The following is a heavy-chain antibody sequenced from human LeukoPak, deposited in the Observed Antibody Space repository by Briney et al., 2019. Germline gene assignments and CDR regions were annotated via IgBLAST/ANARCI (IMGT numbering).Heavy chain of an antibody. V-gene: IGHV4-59*01. CDR1: GGSISSNY. Sequence: SETLSLTCTVSGGSISSNYWSWIRQPPGKGLEWIGYIYYSGSTNYNPSLKSRVTISVDTAKNQVSLNLTSVTAADTAVYYCARGPYYDILTGYYQGYYYYGMDVWGQGTTVTVSS. D-gene: IGHD3-9*01. CDR3: ARGPYYDILTGYYQGYYYYGMDV. J-gene: IGHJ6*02. CDR2: IYYSGST.